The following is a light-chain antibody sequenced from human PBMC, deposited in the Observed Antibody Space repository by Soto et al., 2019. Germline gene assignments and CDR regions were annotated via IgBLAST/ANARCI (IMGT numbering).Light chain of an antibody. J-gene: IGKJ1*01. CDR3: QQYGISPT. CDR1: QSVSSSY. Sequence: DIVLTQAPGTLSLSPGERATLSCRSSQSVSSSYLAWYQQKPDQAPRLVIYDVSGRATGIPDRFSGSGSGTEFTLTISRLEPDDSAVYYCQQYGISPTFGQGTKVEIK. CDR2: DVS. V-gene: IGKV3-20*01.